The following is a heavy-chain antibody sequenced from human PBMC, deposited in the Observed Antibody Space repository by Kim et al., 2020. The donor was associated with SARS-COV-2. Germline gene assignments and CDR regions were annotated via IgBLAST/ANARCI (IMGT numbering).Heavy chain of an antibody. CDR1: KFTFSSYW. V-gene: IGHV3-7*01. J-gene: IGHJ4*02. D-gene: IGHD3-10*01. CDR2: IKQDGSEK. CDR3: ARAGVTYYLDY. Sequence: GGSLRLSCAASKFTFSSYWMIWVRQAPGKGLEWVANIKQDGSEKYYVDSVKGRFTISRDNAKNSLYLQMNSLRAEDTAVYYCARAGVTYYLDYWGQGTLV.